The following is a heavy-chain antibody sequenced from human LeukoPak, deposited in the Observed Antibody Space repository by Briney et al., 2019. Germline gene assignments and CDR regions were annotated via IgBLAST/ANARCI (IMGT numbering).Heavy chain of an antibody. J-gene: IGHJ4*02. CDR3: ARGAVDSSLYYLDY. V-gene: IGHV4-61*01. CDR1: GGSVRSGSLY. CDR2: IFYRGST. D-gene: IGHD6-13*01. Sequence: SETLSLTCTVSGGSVRSGSLYWNWIRQPPGKGMEWIGYIFYRGSTNYQSSLKSRVTISVDTPNQFSLKLNSVTAADTAVYYCARGAVDSSLYYLDYWGQGALVTVSS.